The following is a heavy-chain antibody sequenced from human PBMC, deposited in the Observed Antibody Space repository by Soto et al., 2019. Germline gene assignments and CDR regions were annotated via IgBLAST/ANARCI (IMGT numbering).Heavy chain of an antibody. J-gene: IGHJ4*02. Sequence: QVQLVQSGAEVKKPGSSVKVSCKASGGTFSNYAISWVRQAPVQGLEWMGGIIPMFGTPSYAQRFQGRVTITADKSTSTGSVEGRNLNSYDTAVYSCDRGWETVGATTPFAYCGQGTMVTVSS. CDR1: GGTFSNYA. CDR3: DRGWETVGATTPFAY. CDR2: IIPMFGTP. D-gene: IGHD1-26*01. V-gene: IGHV1-69*06.